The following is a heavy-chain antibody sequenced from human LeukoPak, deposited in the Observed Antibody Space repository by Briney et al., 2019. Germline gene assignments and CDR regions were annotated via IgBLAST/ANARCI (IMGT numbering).Heavy chain of an antibody. V-gene: IGHV3-21*01. D-gene: IGHD3-3*01. J-gene: IGHJ4*02. CDR3: ARDSILRFLEWTQAGYFDY. Sequence: GGSLRLSCAASGFTFSSYGMHWVRQAPGKGLEWVSSISSSSSYIYYADSVKGRFTISRDNAKNSLYLQMNSLRAEDTAVYYCARDSILRFLEWTQAGYFDYWGQGTLVTVSS. CDR2: ISSSSSYI. CDR1: GFTFSSYG.